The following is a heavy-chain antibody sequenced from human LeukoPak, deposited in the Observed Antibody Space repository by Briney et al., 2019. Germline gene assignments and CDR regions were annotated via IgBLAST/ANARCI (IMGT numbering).Heavy chain of an antibody. Sequence: PGGSLRLSCAASGFTFSSYGMHWVRQAPGKGLEWVAVISYDGSNKYYADSVKGRFTISRDNSKNTLYLQMNSLRAEDTAVYYCARTGSYLGAFDIWGQGTMVTVSS. J-gene: IGHJ3*02. V-gene: IGHV3-30*03. CDR2: ISYDGSNK. CDR3: ARTGSYLGAFDI. D-gene: IGHD3-10*01. CDR1: GFTFSSYG.